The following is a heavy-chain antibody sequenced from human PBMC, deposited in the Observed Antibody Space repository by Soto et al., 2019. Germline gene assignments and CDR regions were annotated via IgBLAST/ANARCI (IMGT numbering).Heavy chain of an antibody. V-gene: IGHV4-34*02. Sequence: QVQLQQWGAGLLRPSETLSLTCAFYGGSFDDFYWSGVRQSPGKGLEWVGEISHEGGTNYSPSLASRVSISVDTSKHQFSLHLRSVTAADTGLYYCARGQLVWYGDLTPYHRDMDVWGQGTTVTVSS. D-gene: IGHD3-10*01. CDR1: GGSFDDFY. CDR2: ISHEGGT. J-gene: IGHJ6*02. CDR3: ARGQLVWYGDLTPYHRDMDV.